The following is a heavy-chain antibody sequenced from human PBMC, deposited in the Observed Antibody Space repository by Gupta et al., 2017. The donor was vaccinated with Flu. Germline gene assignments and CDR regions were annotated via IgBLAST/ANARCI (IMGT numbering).Heavy chain of an antibody. CDR2: INPHSGTT. CDR1: EYTFPAYY. CDR3: AREKHCSTSSCYRWFDP. J-gene: IGHJ5*02. V-gene: IGHV1-2*06. D-gene: IGHD2-2*02. Sequence: QVQLVPSGAEVKKPGASVTVSCKASEYTFPAYYIHWVGQAPGQGLEWMGRINPHSGTTNYEQKFQGRVTVTMDTSISTAYMDLSRLRSDDTAVYYCAREKHCSTSSCYRWFDPWGQGTLVTVSS.